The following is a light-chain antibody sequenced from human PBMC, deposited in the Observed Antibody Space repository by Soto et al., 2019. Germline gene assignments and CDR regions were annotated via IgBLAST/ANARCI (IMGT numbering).Light chain of an antibody. CDR3: CSYAGTYTPVV. J-gene: IGLJ2*01. CDR1: SSDVGSSNF. Sequence: QSALTQPRSVSGSPGQSVAISCTGTSSDVGSSNFVSWYQQHPGKAPKLMIYDITERPSGVPDRFSGYKSGNTASLTISGLQTEDEADYYCCSYAGTYTPVVFGGGTKLTVL. CDR2: DIT. V-gene: IGLV2-11*01.